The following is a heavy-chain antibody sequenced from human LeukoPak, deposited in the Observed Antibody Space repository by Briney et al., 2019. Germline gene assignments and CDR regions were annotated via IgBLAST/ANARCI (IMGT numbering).Heavy chain of an antibody. J-gene: IGHJ4*02. V-gene: IGHV3-33*01. CDR2: TWYDGSNK. CDR3: ARDLEDY. CDR1: GFTFSNYG. D-gene: IGHD2-15*01. Sequence: PGGSLRLSCAASGFTFSNYGMHWVRQAPGKGLEWVAVTWYDGSNKYYADSVKGRFTISRDNSKNTLYLQMNSLRAEDTAVYYCARDLEDYWGQGTLVTVSS.